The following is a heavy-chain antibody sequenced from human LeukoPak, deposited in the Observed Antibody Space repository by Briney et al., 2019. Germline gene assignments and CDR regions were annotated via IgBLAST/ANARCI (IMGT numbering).Heavy chain of an antibody. J-gene: IGHJ4*02. Sequence: ASVKVSCKASGYTFTGYYMHWVRQAPGQGLEWMGWINPNSGGTNYAQKFQGRVAMTRDTSISTAYMEVSRLTSDDTAVYYCARGAPRLAAPPGVDYWGQGTPVTVSP. D-gene: IGHD6-6*01. CDR3: ARGAPRLAAPPGVDY. V-gene: IGHV1-2*02. CDR2: INPNSGGT. CDR1: GYTFTGYY.